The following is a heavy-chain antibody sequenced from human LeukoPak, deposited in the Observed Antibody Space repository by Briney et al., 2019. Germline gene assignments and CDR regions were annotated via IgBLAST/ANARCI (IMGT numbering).Heavy chain of an antibody. D-gene: IGHD3-10*01. V-gene: IGHV1-18*01. CDR1: GYTFTSYG. Sequence: GASVKVSCKASGYTFTSYGITWVRQAPGQGLEWMGWISAYNGNTKYAQKLQGRVTMTTDTSTDTAHMEQRSLRSDDTAVYYCARDGAWFGEFAVDYWGQGTLVTVSS. J-gene: IGHJ4*02. CDR3: ARDGAWFGEFAVDY. CDR2: ISAYNGNT.